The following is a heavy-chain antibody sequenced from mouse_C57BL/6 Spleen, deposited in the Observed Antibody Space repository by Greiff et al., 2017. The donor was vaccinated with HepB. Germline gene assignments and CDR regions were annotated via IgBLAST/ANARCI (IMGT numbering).Heavy chain of an antibody. V-gene: IGHV1-19*01. CDR2: INPYNGGT. Sequence: VQLQQSGPVLVKPGASVKLSCKASGYTFTDYYMNWVKQSHGKSLEWIGVINPYNGGTSYNQKFKGKATLSVAKSSSTAYMELNSLTSEDSAVYYCARDDGYLYYYAMDYWGQGTSVTVSS. CDR3: ARDDGYLYYYAMDY. D-gene: IGHD2-3*01. CDR1: GYTFTDYY. J-gene: IGHJ4*01.